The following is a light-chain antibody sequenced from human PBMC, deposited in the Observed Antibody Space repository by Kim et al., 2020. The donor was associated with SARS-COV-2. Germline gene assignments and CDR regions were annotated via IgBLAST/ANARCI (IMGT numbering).Light chain of an antibody. CDR2: LGS. CDR1: QSLLHSNGYNY. Sequence: VTPGKRASISCRYRQSLLHSNGYNYLDWYLQKPGQSPQLMIYLGSNRASGVPDRFSGSGSGTDFTLKISRVEAEDVGVYYCMQADTFGQGTKLEI. CDR3: MQADT. V-gene: IGKV2-28*01. J-gene: IGKJ2*01.